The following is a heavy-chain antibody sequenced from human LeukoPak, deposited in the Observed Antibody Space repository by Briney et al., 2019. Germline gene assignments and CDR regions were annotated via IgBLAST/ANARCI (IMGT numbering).Heavy chain of an antibody. CDR3: ARGVRIVFISEVAATYTPFDY. CDR1: GGSISSSSYY. V-gene: IGHV4-39*07. Sequence: KTSETLSLTCTVSGGSISSSSYYWGWIRQPPGKGLEWIGSIYYSGSTYYNPSLKSRVTISVDTSKNQFSLKLSSVTAADAAVYYCARGVRIVFISEVAATYTPFDYWGQGTLVTVSS. D-gene: IGHD2-15*01. J-gene: IGHJ4*02. CDR2: IYYSGST.